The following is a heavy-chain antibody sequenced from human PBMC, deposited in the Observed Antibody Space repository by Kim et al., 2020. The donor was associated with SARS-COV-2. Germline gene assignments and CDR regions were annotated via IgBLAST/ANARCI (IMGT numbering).Heavy chain of an antibody. CDR3: AGGYCSAGLCSPFDH. J-gene: IGHJ3*01. CDR1: GFRFNEYY. V-gene: IGHV3-11*06. Sequence: GGSLRLSCEASGFRFNEYYMNWIRLALGKGLEWIAYISISRRSTDYADSVKGRFTISTDNAKNSLYLQMNSMSAEDTADDNRAGGYCSAGLCSPFDHWG. D-gene: IGHD2-8*02. CDR2: ISISRRST.